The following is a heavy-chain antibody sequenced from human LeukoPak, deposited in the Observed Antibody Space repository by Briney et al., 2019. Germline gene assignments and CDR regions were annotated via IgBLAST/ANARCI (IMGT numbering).Heavy chain of an antibody. CDR3: ATQNIVVVPAARFDY. Sequence: ASVKVSCKVSGYTLTELSMHWVRQAPGKGLEWMGGFDPEDGETIYAQKFQGRVTMTEDTSTDTAYMELSSLRSEDTAVYCCATQNIVVVPAARFDYWGQGTLVTVSS. V-gene: IGHV1-24*01. CDR2: FDPEDGET. CDR1: GYTLTELS. J-gene: IGHJ4*02. D-gene: IGHD2-2*01.